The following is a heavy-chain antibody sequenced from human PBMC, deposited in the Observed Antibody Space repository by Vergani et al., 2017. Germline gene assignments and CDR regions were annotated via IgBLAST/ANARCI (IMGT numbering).Heavy chain of an antibody. J-gene: IGHJ6*03. D-gene: IGHD6-6*01. V-gene: IGHV5-51*01. CDR3: AGHERSSSRYYYYMDV. CDR2: IYPGDSDT. Sequence: EVQLVQSGAEVKKPGESLKISCKGSGYSFTSYWIGWVRQMPGKGLEWMGIIYPGDSDTRYSPSFQGQVTITADKSISTAYLQWSSLKASDAAMYYCAGHERSSSRYYYYMDVWGKRTTVTVSS. CDR1: GYSFTSYW.